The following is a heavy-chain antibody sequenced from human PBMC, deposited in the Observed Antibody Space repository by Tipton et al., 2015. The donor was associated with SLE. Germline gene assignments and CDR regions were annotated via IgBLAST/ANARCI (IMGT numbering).Heavy chain of an antibody. V-gene: IGHV4-39*07. CDR1: GGSISSSSYY. J-gene: IGHJ5*02. D-gene: IGHD3-10*01. CDR3: ARDLNYYGSGSYKGWFDP. CDR2: IYYSGST. Sequence: TLSLTCTVSGGSISSSSYYWGWIRQPPGKGLEWIGSIYYSGSTYYNPSLKSRVTISVDTSKNQFSLKLSSVTAADTAVYYCARDLNYYGSGSYKGWFDPWGQGTLVTVSS.